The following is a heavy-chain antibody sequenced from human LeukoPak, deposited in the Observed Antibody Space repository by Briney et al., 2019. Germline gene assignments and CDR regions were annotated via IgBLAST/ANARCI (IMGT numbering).Heavy chain of an antibody. CDR3: ARGWAYYYGSGSYYNSYYFDY. D-gene: IGHD3-10*01. CDR1: GYTFTSYY. J-gene: IGHJ4*02. V-gene: IGHV1-46*01. CDR2: INPSGGNT. Sequence: ASVKVSCKASGYTFTSYYMHWVRQAPGQGLEWMGIINPSGGNTSYAQKFQGRVTMTRNTSISTAYMELSSLRSEDTAVYYCARGWAYYYGSGSYYNSYYFDYWGQGTLVTVSS.